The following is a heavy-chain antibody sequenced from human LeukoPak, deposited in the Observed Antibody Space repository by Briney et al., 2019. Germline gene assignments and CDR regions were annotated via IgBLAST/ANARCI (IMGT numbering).Heavy chain of an antibody. CDR2: ISGSGGST. Sequence: PGGSLRLSCAASGFTFSSYAMSWVRQAPGGGLEWVSSISGSGGSTYYADSVKGRFTISRDNSKNTLYLQMNSLRAEVTAVYYCANSDYYDSSGYSDYWGQGTLVTVSS. CDR3: ANSDYYDSSGYSDY. D-gene: IGHD3-22*01. V-gene: IGHV3-23*01. J-gene: IGHJ4*02. CDR1: GFTFSSYA.